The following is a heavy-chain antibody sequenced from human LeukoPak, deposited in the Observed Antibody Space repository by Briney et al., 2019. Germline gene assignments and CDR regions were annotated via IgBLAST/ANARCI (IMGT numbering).Heavy chain of an antibody. CDR3: ARGSYDFWSGLIDV. CDR2: IWYDGSNK. CDR1: GFTFSSYG. J-gene: IGHJ6*02. Sequence: QPGGSLRLSCAASGFTFSSYGMHWVRQAPGKGLEWVAVIWYDGSNKYYADSVKGRFTISRDNAKNSLYLQMNSLRAEDTAVYYCARGSYDFWSGLIDVWGQGTTVTVSS. V-gene: IGHV3-33*01. D-gene: IGHD3-3*01.